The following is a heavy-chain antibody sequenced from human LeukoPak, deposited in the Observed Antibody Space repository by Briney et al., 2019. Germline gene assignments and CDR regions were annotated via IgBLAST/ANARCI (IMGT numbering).Heavy chain of an antibody. J-gene: IGHJ4*02. D-gene: IGHD3-10*01. CDR2: ISGSSTTI. V-gene: IGHV3-48*01. CDR1: GFTFSWYS. CDR3: ARSGLVRGVIPHFDY. Sequence: PGGSLRLSCAASGFTFSWYSMNWVRQAPGKGLEWVSDISGSSTTIYYADSVKGRFTISRDNARNSLYLQMNSLRAEDTAVYYCARSGLVRGVIPHFDYWGQGTLVTVSS.